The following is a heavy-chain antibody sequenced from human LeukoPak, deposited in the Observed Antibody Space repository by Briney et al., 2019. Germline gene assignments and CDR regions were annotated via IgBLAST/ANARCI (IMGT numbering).Heavy chain of an antibody. CDR2: INPSSGGT. V-gene: IGHV1-2*02. D-gene: IGHD4-23*01. CDR3: ARDLNGGNSA. CDR1: VYTFTDYS. J-gene: IGHJ5*02. Sequence: GCSVKGSCKTPVYTFTDYSMHCVRQAPGQGLEWMGWINPSSGGTNYAQKFQGRVTMTRDTSINIDYMELSSLRSDDTAVYYCARDLNGGNSAWGQGTLVTVSA.